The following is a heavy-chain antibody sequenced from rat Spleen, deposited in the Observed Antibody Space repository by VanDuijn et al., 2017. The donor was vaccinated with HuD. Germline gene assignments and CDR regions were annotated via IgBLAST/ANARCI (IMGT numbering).Heavy chain of an antibody. V-gene: IGHV5-25*01. CDR1: GFTFNSYD. Sequence: EVQLVESGGGLVQPGGSLKLSCAVSGFTFNSYDMAWVRQAPTKGLEWVASISPSGGGTWYRDSVKGRFTVSRDNADSTLYLQMDSLRSEDTATYYCVRQETSGYSNWFTYWGQGTLVTVSS. CDR3: VRQETSGYSNWFTY. CDR2: ISPSGGGT. J-gene: IGHJ3*01. D-gene: IGHD4-3*01.